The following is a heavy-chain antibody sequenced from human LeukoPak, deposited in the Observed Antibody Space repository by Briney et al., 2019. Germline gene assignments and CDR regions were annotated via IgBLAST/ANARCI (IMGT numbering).Heavy chain of an antibody. CDR2: IYSDGSST. J-gene: IGHJ4*02. Sequence: GGSLRLSCAASGFTFSRFWMHWVRQAPGKGLVWVSRIYSDGSSTSYADSVKGRFTISRDNTKNTLYLQRNSLRADDTAVYYCARESVAVDSWGQGTLVTVSS. CDR3: ARESVAVDS. V-gene: IGHV3-74*01. CDR1: GFTFSRFW. D-gene: IGHD6-19*01.